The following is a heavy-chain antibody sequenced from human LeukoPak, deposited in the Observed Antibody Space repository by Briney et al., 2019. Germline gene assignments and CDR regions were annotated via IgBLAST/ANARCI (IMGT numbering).Heavy chain of an antibody. CDR1: GFTFSTYW. Sequence: GGSLRLSCAASGFTFSTYWMSWVRQAPGKGLEWVANIKQDGSEKYYVDSVKGRFTISRDNAKNSLYLQMNSLRAEDTAVYYCAELGITMIGGVWGKGATVTISS. CDR3: AELGITMIGGV. D-gene: IGHD3-10*02. CDR2: IKQDGSEK. V-gene: IGHV3-7*01. J-gene: IGHJ6*04.